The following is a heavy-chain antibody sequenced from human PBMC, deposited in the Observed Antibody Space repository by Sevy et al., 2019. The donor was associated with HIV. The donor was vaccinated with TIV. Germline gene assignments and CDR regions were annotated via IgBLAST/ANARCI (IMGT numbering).Heavy chain of an antibody. CDR3: ARDGGENYDSSGYYYVGYFDY. CDR1: GGTFSSYA. V-gene: IGHV1-69*13. Sequence: SVKVSCKASGGTFSSYAISWVRQAPGQGLEWMGGIIPIFGTANYAQKFQGRVTITADESTSTAYMELRSLRSEDTAVYYCARDGGENYDSSGYYYVGYFDYWGQGTLVTVSS. CDR2: IIPIFGTA. D-gene: IGHD3-22*01. J-gene: IGHJ4*02.